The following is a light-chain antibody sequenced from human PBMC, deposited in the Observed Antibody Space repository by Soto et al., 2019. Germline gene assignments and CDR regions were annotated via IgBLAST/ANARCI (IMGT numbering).Light chain of an antibody. CDR1: QSVRSY. CDR3: QQREQWPT. CDR2: DTS. Sequence: EIVLTQSPATISFSPGERATLPCRASQSVRSYLAWYQQKPGQAPRLLIYDTSNRAAGIPARFSGSGSGTDFALTISSLQPEDFAVYYCQQREQWPTFGGGTKVDI. V-gene: IGKV3-11*01. J-gene: IGKJ4*01.